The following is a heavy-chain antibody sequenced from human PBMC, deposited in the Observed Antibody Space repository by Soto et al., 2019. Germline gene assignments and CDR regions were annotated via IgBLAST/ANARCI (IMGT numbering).Heavy chain of an antibody. D-gene: IGHD3-10*01. CDR1: AFTFSSCG. Sequence: QVQLVESGGGVVQPGRSLRLSCAASAFTFSSCGRHWVRQAPGKGLEWVAVIWYDGSNKYYADSVKGRFTISRDNSKNTLYLQMNSLRAEDTAVYYCARDRRGFGVLYGMDVWGQGTTVTVSS. CDR2: IWYDGSNK. CDR3: ARDRRGFGVLYGMDV. J-gene: IGHJ6*02. V-gene: IGHV3-33*01.